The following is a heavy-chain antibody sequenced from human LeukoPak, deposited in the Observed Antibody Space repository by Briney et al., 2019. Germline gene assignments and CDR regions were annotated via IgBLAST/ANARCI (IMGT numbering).Heavy chain of an antibody. CDR3: ARAAAMVFYYYYMDV. V-gene: IGHV1-69*05. J-gene: IGHJ6*03. Sequence: SVKVSCKASGGTFSSYAISWVRQAPGQGLEWMGGIIPIFGTVNYAQKFQGRVTITTDESTSTAYMELSSLRSEDTAVYYCARAAAMVFYYYYMDVWGKGTTVTVSS. CDR1: GGTFSSYA. CDR2: IIPIFGTV. D-gene: IGHD5-18*01.